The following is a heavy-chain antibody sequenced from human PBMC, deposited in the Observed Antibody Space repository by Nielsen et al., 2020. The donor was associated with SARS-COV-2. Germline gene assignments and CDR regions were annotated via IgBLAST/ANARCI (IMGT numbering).Heavy chain of an antibody. D-gene: IGHD5-18*01. Sequence: SETLSLTCTVSGDSITSGGSHWSWIRHHPSRGLEWLGFTSYDGNTYSNPSLESRLIISVDTSENQFSLKLSSVTAADTAVYYCARDRPGGYSYGDDAFDIWGQGTMVTVSS. CDR1: GDSITSGGSH. CDR3: ARDRPGGYSYGDDAFDI. J-gene: IGHJ3*02. V-gene: IGHV4-31*03. CDR2: TSYDGNT.